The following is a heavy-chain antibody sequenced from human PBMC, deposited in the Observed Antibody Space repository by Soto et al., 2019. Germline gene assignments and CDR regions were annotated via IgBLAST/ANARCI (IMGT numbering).Heavy chain of an antibody. Sequence: RGESLKISCRGSGYSFTSYWISWVRQMPGKGLEWMGRIDPSDSYTNYSPSFQGHVTISADKSISTAYLQWSSLKASDTAMYYCARHGLLFAPDAFDIWGQGTMVTVSS. V-gene: IGHV5-10-1*01. J-gene: IGHJ3*02. CDR1: GYSFTSYW. CDR3: ARHGLLFAPDAFDI. CDR2: IDPSDSYT. D-gene: IGHD2-21*02.